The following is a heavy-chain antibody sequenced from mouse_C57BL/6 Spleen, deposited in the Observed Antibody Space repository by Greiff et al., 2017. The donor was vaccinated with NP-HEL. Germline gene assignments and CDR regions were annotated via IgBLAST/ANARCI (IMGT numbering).Heavy chain of an antibody. CDR1: GYSITSGYD. J-gene: IGHJ4*01. CDR3: ARETGTGAMDY. Sequence: ESGPGMVKPSQSLSLTCTVTGYSITSGYDWHWIRHFPGNKLEWMGYISYSGSTNYNPSLKSRISITHDTSKNHFFLKLNSVTTEDTATYYCARETGTGAMDYWGQGTSVTVSS. D-gene: IGHD4-1*01. CDR2: ISYSGST. V-gene: IGHV3-1*01.